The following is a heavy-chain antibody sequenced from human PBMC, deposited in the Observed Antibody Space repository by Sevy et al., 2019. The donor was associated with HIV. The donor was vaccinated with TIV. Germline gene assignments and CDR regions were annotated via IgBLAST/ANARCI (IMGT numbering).Heavy chain of an antibody. Sequence: SETLSLTCTVSGCSISSYYWSWIRQPPGKGLEWIEYIYYSGTANYNPSLKSRVTISLNTSKNQFSLKLNSVTAADTAVYYCAREIIGYGSGRFFDSWGQGSLVTVSS. CDR3: AREIIGYGSGRFFDS. V-gene: IGHV4-59*13. J-gene: IGHJ4*02. CDR1: GCSISSYY. D-gene: IGHD3-10*01. CDR2: IYYSGTA.